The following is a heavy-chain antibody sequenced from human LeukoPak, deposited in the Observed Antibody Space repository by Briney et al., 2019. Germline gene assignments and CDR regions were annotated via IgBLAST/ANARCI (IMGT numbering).Heavy chain of an antibody. CDR1: TDSISSGNYY. V-gene: IGHV4-39*07. Sequence: SETLSLTCTVSTDSISSGNYYWGWVRQSPGQGLEWIGSIVSGGSTYHNPSLKSRVTMSIDTSNNQFSLKLSSVTAADTAVYYCARVNYGSATKEDYWGQGTLVTVSS. D-gene: IGHD3-10*01. CDR2: IVSGGST. J-gene: IGHJ4*02. CDR3: ARVNYGSATKEDY.